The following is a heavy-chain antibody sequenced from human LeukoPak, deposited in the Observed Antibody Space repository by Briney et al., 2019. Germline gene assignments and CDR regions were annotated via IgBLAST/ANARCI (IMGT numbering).Heavy chain of an antibody. CDR3: AKDFLLGAYWYFDL. CDR1: GFTFSSYG. D-gene: IGHD3-16*01. CDR2: ISYDGSNK. J-gene: IGHJ2*01. V-gene: IGHV3-30*18. Sequence: PGGSLRLSCAASGFTFSSYGMHWVRQAPGKGLEWVAVISYDGSNKYYADSVKGRFTISRDNSKNTLYLQMNSLRAEDTAVYYCAKDFLLGAYWYFDLWGHGTLVTVSS.